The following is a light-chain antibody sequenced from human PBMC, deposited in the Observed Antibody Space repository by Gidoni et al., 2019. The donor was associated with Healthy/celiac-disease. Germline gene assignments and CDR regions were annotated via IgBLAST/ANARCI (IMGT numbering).Light chain of an antibody. CDR2: DAS. CDR1: QSVSSY. V-gene: IGKV3-11*01. Sequence: DIVLTQSPATLSLSPGERATLACRASQSVSSYLAWYQQKPGQAPRLLIYDASNRATGIPARFSGSESGTDFTLTISSLEPEDFAVYYCQQRSNWPPRLTCGGGTKVEIK. CDR3: QQRSNWPPRLT. J-gene: IGKJ4*01.